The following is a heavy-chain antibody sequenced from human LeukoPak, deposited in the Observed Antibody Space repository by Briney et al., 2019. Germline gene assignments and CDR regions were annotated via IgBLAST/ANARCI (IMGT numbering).Heavy chain of an antibody. CDR2: INQDGSEK. J-gene: IGHJ4*02. D-gene: IGHD1-14*01. CDR1: GFSFSSFW. CDR3: TREGITAAADY. Sequence: GGSLRLSCAASGFSFSSFWMSWVRQAPGQGLEWVANINQDGSEKNYVDYVKGRFTISRDNAKNSLYLQLNSLRAEDTAVYYCTREGITAAADYWGQGTLVTVSS. V-gene: IGHV3-7*01.